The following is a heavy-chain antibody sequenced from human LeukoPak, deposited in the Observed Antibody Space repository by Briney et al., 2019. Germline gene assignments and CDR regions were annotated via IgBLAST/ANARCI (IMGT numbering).Heavy chain of an antibody. Sequence: ASVKVSCKASGYTFTGYYMHWVRQAPGQGLEWMGRINPNSGGTNYAQKFQGRVTMTRDTSISTAYMELSRLRSYDTAVYYCARVNDYGDHDYWGQGTLVTVSS. V-gene: IGHV1-2*06. D-gene: IGHD4-17*01. J-gene: IGHJ4*02. CDR1: GYTFTGYY. CDR2: INPNSGGT. CDR3: ARVNDYGDHDY.